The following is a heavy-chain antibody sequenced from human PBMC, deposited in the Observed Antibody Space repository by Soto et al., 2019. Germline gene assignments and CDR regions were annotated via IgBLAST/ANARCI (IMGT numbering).Heavy chain of an antibody. D-gene: IGHD6-19*01. J-gene: IGHJ4*02. CDR1: GGSISSSSYY. CDR2: IYYSGST. Sequence: QLQLQESGPGLVKPSETLSLTCTVCGGSISSSSYYWGWIRQPPGKGLEWIGSIYYSGSTYYNPSLKSRVPISVDTSKNQFSLKLSSVTAADTAVYYCARQGMGSSGWYYEFDYWGQGTLVTVSS. V-gene: IGHV4-39*01. CDR3: ARQGMGSSGWYYEFDY.